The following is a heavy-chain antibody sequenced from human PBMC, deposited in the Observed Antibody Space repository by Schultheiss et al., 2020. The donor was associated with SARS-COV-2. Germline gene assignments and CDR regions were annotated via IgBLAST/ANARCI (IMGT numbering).Heavy chain of an antibody. J-gene: IGHJ4*02. CDR3: ASERSYYGSGTDIFDY. CDR2: IYYSGST. Sequence: SETLSLTCTVSGGSISSGGYYWSWIRQHPGKGLEWIGYIYYSGSTYYNPSLKSRVTISVDTSKNQFSLKLSSVTAADTAVYYCASERSYYGSGTDIFDYWGQGTLVTVSS. CDR1: GGSISSGGYY. V-gene: IGHV4-61*08. D-gene: IGHD3-10*01.